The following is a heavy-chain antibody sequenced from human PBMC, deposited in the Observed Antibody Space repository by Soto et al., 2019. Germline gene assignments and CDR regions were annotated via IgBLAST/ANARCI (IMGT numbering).Heavy chain of an antibody. J-gene: IGHJ5*02. D-gene: IGHD2-15*01. CDR2: IIPIFGTA. V-gene: IGHV1-69*12. Sequence: QVQLVQSGAEVKKPGSSVKVSCKASGGTFSSYAISWVRQAPGQGLEWMGGIIPIFGTANYAQKFQGRVTMPADESTRTAYMELSGLRSEDTAVYYCAREVVVAATGWFDPWGQGTLGTVSS. CDR3: AREVVVAATGWFDP. CDR1: GGTFSSYA.